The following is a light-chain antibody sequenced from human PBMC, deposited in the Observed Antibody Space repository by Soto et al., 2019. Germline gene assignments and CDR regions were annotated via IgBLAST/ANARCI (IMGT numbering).Light chain of an antibody. Sequence: IVMTQSPATLSVSPGERATLSCRASQSVSSNLAWYQQKPGQAPRLIIYGASSRATGIPDRFSGSGSGTDFTLTISRLENEDCAVYYCHQYGSSSWTFGQGTKVDIK. CDR1: QSVSSN. V-gene: IGKV3-20*01. CDR2: GAS. J-gene: IGKJ1*01. CDR3: HQYGSSSWT.